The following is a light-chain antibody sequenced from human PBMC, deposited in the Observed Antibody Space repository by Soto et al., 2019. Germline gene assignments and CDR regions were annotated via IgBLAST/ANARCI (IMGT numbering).Light chain of an antibody. J-gene: IGLJ2*01. CDR3: QSYDSRLSDVV. CDR2: GNS. CDR1: SSNIGAGYD. V-gene: IGLV1-40*01. Sequence: QSVLTQPPSVSGAPGQRVTISCTGSSSNIGAGYDVHWYQQLPGTAPKLLIYGNSNRPSGVPDRFYGSKSGTSASLAITGLQAEDEADYYCQSYDSRLSDVVFGGGTKLTVL.